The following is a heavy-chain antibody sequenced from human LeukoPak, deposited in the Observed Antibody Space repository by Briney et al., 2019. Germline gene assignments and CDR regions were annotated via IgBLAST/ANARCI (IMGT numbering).Heavy chain of an antibody. J-gene: IGHJ4*02. D-gene: IGHD3-10*01. Sequence: SETLSLTCTVSGDSTSSSNCYWGWIRQPPGKGLEWIGSIYFSGGTYYNASLKSRVTISVDTSKNQFSLKLSSVTAADTAVYYCARQTGSGLFSLPGGQGTLVTVSS. CDR2: IYFSGGT. CDR1: GDSTSSSNCY. V-gene: IGHV4-39*01. CDR3: ARQTGSGLFSLP.